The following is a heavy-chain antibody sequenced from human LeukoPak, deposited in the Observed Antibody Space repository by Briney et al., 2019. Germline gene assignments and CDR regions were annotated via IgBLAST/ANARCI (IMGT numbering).Heavy chain of an antibody. CDR2: ISAYNGNT. V-gene: IGHV1-18*01. D-gene: IGHD3-22*01. CDR1: GYTFTSYG. Sequence: ASVKVSCKASGYTFTSYGISWVRQAPGQGLEWMGWISAYNGNTNYAQKLQGRVTMTTDTSTSTAYMELRSLRSDDTAVYYCARDPPGNYYDSSGYSFYFDYWGQGTLVTVSS. J-gene: IGHJ4*02. CDR3: ARDPPGNYYDSSGYSFYFDY.